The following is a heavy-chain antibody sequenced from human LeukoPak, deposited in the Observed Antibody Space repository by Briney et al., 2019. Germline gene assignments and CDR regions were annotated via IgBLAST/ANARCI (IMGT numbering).Heavy chain of an antibody. V-gene: IGHV4-59*01. CDR1: GGSISGYF. D-gene: IGHD6-13*01. CDR3: ATRPAGTTWYGVFDY. CDR2: IYDSENT. J-gene: IGHJ4*02. Sequence: PSETLSLTCAVSGGSISGYFWSWSRQPPGKGLEWIGYIYDSENTNYNPSLKSRVTMSVDTSKSQFSLRLSSVTAADTALYYCATRPAGTTWYGVFDYWSRGTLVTVSS.